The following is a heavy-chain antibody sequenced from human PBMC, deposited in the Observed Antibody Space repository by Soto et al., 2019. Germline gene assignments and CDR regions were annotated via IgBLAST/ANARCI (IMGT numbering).Heavy chain of an antibody. J-gene: IGHJ6*02. D-gene: IGHD3-22*01. CDR2: IYHSGST. CDR3: AKIVGGYFYGMDG. V-gene: IGHV4-4*02. CDR1: GGSISSSNW. Sequence: QVQLQESGPGLVKPSGTLSLTCAVSGGSISSSNWWSWVRQPPGKGLEWIGEIYHSGSTNYNPSLNSRTTISVDDSKSHCSLKRSSVTAADTAVYFCAKIVGGYFYGMDGLGQGTTVTVSS.